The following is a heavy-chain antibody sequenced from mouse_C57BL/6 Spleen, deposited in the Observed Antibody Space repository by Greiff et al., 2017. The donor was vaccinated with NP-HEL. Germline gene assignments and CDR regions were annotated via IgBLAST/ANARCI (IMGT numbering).Heavy chain of an antibody. CDR2: ISSGSSTI. V-gene: IGHV5-17*01. CDR1: GFTFSDYG. CDR3: AADYDGYFWYFDV. J-gene: IGHJ1*03. Sequence: EVQLVESGGGLVKPGGSLKLSCAASGFTFSDYGMHWVRQAPEKGLEWVAYISSGSSTIYYADTVKGRFTISRDNAKNTLCLQMTSLRSEDTAMYYCAADYDGYFWYFDVWGTGTTVTVSS. D-gene: IGHD2-3*01.